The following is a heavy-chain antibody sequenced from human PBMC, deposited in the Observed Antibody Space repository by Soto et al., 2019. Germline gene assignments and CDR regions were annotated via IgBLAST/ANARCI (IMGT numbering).Heavy chain of an antibody. D-gene: IGHD1-26*01. CDR1: GGSFSGYY. CDR2: INHSGST. CDR3: ARGPDYRRYYYYYMDV. V-gene: IGHV4-34*01. J-gene: IGHJ6*03. Sequence: SETLSLTCAVYGGSFSGYYWSWIRQPPGKELEWIGEINHSGSTNYNPSLKSRVTISVDTSKNQFSLKLSSVTAADTAVYYCARGPDYRRYYYYYMDVWGKGTTVTVSS.